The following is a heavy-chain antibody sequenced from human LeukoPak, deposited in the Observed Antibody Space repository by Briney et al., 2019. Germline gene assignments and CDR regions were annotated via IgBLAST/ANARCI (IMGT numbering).Heavy chain of an antibody. Sequence: PSETLSLTCAVYGDSFSGYYWSWIRQPPGKGLEWIAEINHRGSTHYNPSLKSRVNISVDTSKNQFSLNLDSVTAADTAVYYCARGIGGLFTIGAFDIWGQGTMVTVSS. CDR2: INHRGST. D-gene: IGHD5/OR15-5a*01. CDR1: GDSFSGYY. CDR3: ARGIGGLFTIGAFDI. V-gene: IGHV4-34*01. J-gene: IGHJ3*02.